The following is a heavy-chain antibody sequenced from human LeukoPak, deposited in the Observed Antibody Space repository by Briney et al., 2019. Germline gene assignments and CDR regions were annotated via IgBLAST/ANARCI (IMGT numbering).Heavy chain of an antibody. CDR1: GGSFSGYY. CDR3: ARDLYDYDAFDI. CDR2: INHSGST. D-gene: IGHD5-12*01. J-gene: IGHJ3*02. V-gene: IGHV4-34*01. Sequence: PSETLSLTCAVYGGSFSGYYWSWIRQPPGKGLEWIGEINHSGSTNYNPSLKSRVTISVDTSKNQFSLKLSSVTAADTAVYYCARDLYDYDAFDIWGQGTMVTVSS.